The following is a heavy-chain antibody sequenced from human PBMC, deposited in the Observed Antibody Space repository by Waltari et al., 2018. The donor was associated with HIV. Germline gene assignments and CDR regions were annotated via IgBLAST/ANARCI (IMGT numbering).Heavy chain of an antibody. CDR2: INTSGST. J-gene: IGHJ6*02. D-gene: IGHD1-26*01. V-gene: IGHV4-4*07. CDR3: AREDRWAHGMDV. Sequence: QVQLQESGPGLVKPSETLSLSCTVSGGSISPYYWSWIRQPAGKGLEWIGRINTSGSTNDNPSLKSRVTMSVDTSKNQFSLKLSSVTAADTAVYYCAREDRWAHGMDVWGQGTTVTVSS. CDR1: GGSISPYY.